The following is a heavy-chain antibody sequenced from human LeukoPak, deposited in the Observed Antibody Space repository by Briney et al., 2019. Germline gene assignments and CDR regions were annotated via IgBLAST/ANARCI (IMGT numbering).Heavy chain of an antibody. D-gene: IGHD2-2*01. CDR3: VSFYETN. CDR2: VNSDGSWT. Sequence: GGSLRLSCAASGFTVSSTYMSWVRQAPGKGLVWVSHVNSDGSWTSHADSVKGRFTISKDNAKNTVYLQMNNLRTEDTAVYYCVSFYETNWGRGTLVTVSS. CDR1: GFTVSSTY. V-gene: IGHV3-74*01. J-gene: IGHJ4*02.